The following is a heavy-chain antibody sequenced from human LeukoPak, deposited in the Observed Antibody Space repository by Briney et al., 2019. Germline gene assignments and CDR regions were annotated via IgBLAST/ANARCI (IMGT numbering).Heavy chain of an antibody. Sequence: SETLSLTCAVYGGSFSGYYWSWIRQPPGKGLEWIGEINHSGSTNYNPSLKSRVTISVDTSKNQFSLKLSSVTAADTAVYYCARLAVAGMVDYWGQGTLVTVSS. D-gene: IGHD6-19*01. CDR1: GGSFSGYY. V-gene: IGHV4-34*01. CDR2: INHSGST. CDR3: ARLAVAGMVDY. J-gene: IGHJ4*02.